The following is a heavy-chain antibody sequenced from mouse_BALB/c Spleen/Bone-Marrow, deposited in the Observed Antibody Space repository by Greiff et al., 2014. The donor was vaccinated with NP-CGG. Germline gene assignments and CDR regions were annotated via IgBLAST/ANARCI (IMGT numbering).Heavy chain of an antibody. CDR3: AREKYGNYYAMGY. CDR2: IWGDGTT. Sequence: VQVVESGPGLVAPSQSLSITCTVSGFSLTDYGINWVRQPPGKGLEWLGMIWGDGTTDYNSALRSRLSINKDNSRSQVFLKMNSLQTDDTARYYCAREKYGNYYAMGYWGQGTSVTVSS. D-gene: IGHD2-10*02. CDR1: GFSLTDYG. J-gene: IGHJ4*01. V-gene: IGHV2-6-7*01.